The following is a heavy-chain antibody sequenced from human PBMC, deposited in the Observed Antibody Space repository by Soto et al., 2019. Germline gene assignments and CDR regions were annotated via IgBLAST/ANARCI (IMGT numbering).Heavy chain of an antibody. CDR3: ASSISAAGILTGFDY. Sequence: VASVKVSCKASGYTFTSYYMHWVRQAPGQGLEWMGIINPSGGSTSYAQKFQGRVTMTRDTSTSTVYMELSSLRSEDTAVYYCASSISAAGILTGFDYWGQGTLVTVSS. CDR2: INPSGGST. D-gene: IGHD6-13*01. CDR1: GYTFTSYY. J-gene: IGHJ4*02. V-gene: IGHV1-46*01.